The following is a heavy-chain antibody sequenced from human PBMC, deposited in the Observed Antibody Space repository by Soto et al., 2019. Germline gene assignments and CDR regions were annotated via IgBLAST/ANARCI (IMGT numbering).Heavy chain of an antibody. J-gene: IGHJ4*02. D-gene: IGHD3-22*01. CDR1: GYTFTSYG. CDR2: ISADNGNT. V-gene: IGHV1-18*01. Sequence: QVQLVQSGAEVKKPGASVKVSCKASGYTFTSYGISWVRQAPGQGLEWMGWISADNGNTNYAQKLQGRVTMTTDTSTGTAYMELRSMRSDDTAVEYCARGISKYYDRRGCMGYWGQGTLVTVSS. CDR3: ARGISKYYDRRGCMGY.